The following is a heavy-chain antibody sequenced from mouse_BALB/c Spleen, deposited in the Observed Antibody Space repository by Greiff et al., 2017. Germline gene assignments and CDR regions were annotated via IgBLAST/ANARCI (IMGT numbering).Heavy chain of an antibody. J-gene: IGHJ2*01. V-gene: IGHV1S81*02. CDR3: TLYYGYDGDY. CDR2: INPSNGGT. D-gene: IGHD2-2*01. CDR1: GYTFTSYY. Sequence: VQLKESGAELVKPGASVKLSCKASGYTFTSYYMYWVKQRPGQGLEWIGEINPSNGGTNFNEKFKSKATLTVDKSSSTAYMQLSSLTSEDSAVYYCTLYYGYDGDYWGQGTTLTVSS.